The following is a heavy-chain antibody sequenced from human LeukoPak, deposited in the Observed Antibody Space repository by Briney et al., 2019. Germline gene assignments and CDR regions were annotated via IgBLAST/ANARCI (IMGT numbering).Heavy chain of an antibody. CDR2: IYSGGST. CDR1: GFTVSSNY. CDR3: ARGALGSYYGRPFDY. D-gene: IGHD1-26*01. J-gene: IGHJ4*02. V-gene: IGHV3-53*01. Sequence: GGSLRLSCAASGFTVSSNYMSWVRQAPGKGLEWVSFIYSGGSTYYADSVKGRFTISRDNSKNTLYLQMNSLRAEDTAVYYCARGALGSYYGRPFDYWGQGTLVTVSS.